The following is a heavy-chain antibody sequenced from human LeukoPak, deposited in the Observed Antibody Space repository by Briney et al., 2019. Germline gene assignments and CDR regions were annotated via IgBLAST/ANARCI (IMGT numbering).Heavy chain of an antibody. J-gene: IGHJ4*02. CDR2: IYYSGST. CDR3: ARAGGQWLRALDY. CDR1: GGSISSGGYY. D-gene: IGHD5-12*01. Sequence: TSETLSLTCTVSGGSISSGGYYWSWIRQHPGKGLEWIGYIYYSGSTYYNPSLKSRVTISVDTSKNQFSLKLSSVTAADTAVYHCARAGGQWLRALDYWGQGTLVTVSS. V-gene: IGHV4-31*03.